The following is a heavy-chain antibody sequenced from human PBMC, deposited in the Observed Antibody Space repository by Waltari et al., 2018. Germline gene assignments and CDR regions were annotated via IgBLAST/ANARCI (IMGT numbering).Heavy chain of an antibody. CDR2: VDPEDGET. Sequence: EVQLLQSGAELKEPGTTVGISCKVSGYTFSDYYIHWVQQAPGKGLRWMGLVDPEDGETIYADNFQGRVTISADTSTDTAFMELSSLRSEDTAVFYCATALGDSSSASRPFDFWGQGTMITVSS. CDR3: ATALGDSSSASRPFDF. J-gene: IGHJ3*01. V-gene: IGHV1-69-2*01. D-gene: IGHD6-19*01. CDR1: GYTFSDYY.